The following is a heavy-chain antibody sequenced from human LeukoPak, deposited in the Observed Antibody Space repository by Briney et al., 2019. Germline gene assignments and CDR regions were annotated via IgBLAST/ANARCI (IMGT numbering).Heavy chain of an antibody. J-gene: IGHJ3*02. Sequence: KPSETLSLTCTVSGGSISSGDYYWSWIRQPPGKGLEWIGYIYYSGSTYYNPSLKSRVTISVDTSKNQFSLKLSAVTAADTAVYYCARDPIPAAAGSDAFDIWGQGTMVTVSS. CDR2: IYYSGST. CDR3: ARDPIPAAAGSDAFDI. CDR1: GGSISSGDYY. D-gene: IGHD6-13*01. V-gene: IGHV4-30-4*01.